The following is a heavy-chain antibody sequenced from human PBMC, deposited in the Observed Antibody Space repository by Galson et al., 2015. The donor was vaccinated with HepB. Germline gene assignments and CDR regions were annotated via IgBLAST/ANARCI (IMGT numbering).Heavy chain of an antibody. CDR2: ISAYNDDT. CDR3: ARNNSDNNAFDI. D-gene: IGHD1/OR15-1a*01. CDR1: GHTFPSYG. V-gene: IGHV1-18*01. J-gene: IGHJ3*02. Sequence: SVKVSCKASGHTFPSYGISWVRQAPGQGLEWMGWISAYNDDTNYAQKLQGRVTMTTDTSTNTAYMELRSLRSADTAVYYCARNNSDNNAFDIWGQGTMVTVSS.